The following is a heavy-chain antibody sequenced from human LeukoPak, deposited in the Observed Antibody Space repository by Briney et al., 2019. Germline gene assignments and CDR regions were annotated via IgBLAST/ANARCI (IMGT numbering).Heavy chain of an antibody. D-gene: IGHD3-22*01. CDR2: IIPIFGTA. CDR3: AEGGGSYDSSGPPGY. Sequence: ASVKVSCKASGGTFSSYAISWVRQAPGQGLEWMGGIIPIFGTANYAQKFQGRVTITADESTSTAYMELSSLRSEDTAVYYCAEGGGSYDSSGPPGYWGQGTLVTVSS. J-gene: IGHJ4*02. V-gene: IGHV1-69*13. CDR1: GGTFSSYA.